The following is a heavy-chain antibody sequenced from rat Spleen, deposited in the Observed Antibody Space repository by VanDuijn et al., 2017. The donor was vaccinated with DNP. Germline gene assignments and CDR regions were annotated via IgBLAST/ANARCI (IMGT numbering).Heavy chain of an antibody. D-gene: IGHD1-9*01. CDR2: ILHDGSRT. J-gene: IGHJ3*01. CDR1: EFTFSDYN. V-gene: IGHV5S10*01. CDR3: ARWDSTGITTGFAY. Sequence: EVQLMESGGGLVQPGRSLKLSCAASEFTFSDYNMAWIRQAPKKGLEWVATILHDGSRTYFRDSVKGRFTISRDNAKSTLYLQMDSLRSEDTATYYCARWDSTGITTGFAYWGQGTLVTVSS.